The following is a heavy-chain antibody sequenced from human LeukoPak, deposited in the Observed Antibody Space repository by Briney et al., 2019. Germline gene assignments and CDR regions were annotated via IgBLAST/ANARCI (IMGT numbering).Heavy chain of an antibody. D-gene: IGHD2-21*02. Sequence: GASVKVSCKASGYTVTGYYMHWVRQAPGQGPEWMGWINFNTGDTNYAQRFQGRATMTRDTSINTAYMELSRLNSDDTAIYYCARYSYCGGDCYTFDYWDQGTLVTVSS. V-gene: IGHV1-2*02. CDR3: ARYSYCGGDCYTFDY. CDR1: GYTVTGYY. CDR2: INFNTGDT. J-gene: IGHJ4*02.